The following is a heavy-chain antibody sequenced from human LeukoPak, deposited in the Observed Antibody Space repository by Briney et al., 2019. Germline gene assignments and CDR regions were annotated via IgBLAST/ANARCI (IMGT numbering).Heavy chain of an antibody. Sequence: GGSLRLSCVVSGSTVSNNYMSWVRQAPGKGLEWVSVIYSDGTTGNADSVKGRFTISRDNSKNTVYLQMDSLRAEDTAVYYCARDKDAWGQGTLVTVSS. CDR2: IYSDGTT. J-gene: IGHJ5*02. V-gene: IGHV3-66*01. CDR3: ARDKDA. CDR1: GSTVSNNY.